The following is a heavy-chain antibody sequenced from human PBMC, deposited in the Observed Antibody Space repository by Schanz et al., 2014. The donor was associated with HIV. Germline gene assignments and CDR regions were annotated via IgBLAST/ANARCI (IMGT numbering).Heavy chain of an antibody. V-gene: IGHV1-69*06. CDR1: GGTFSTYA. J-gene: IGHJ6*01. CDR3: AKTAVAAAGPDSYYYYDMDV. CDR2: IIPMFGTA. Sequence: QVELVQSGPEVKKPGSSVKVSCKASGGTFSTYAISWVRQAPGQGLQWMGGIIPMFGTANYAQKFQGRVTMTADKSTSTAYMELSSLRSDDTAVYYCAKTAVAAAGPDSYYYYDMDVWGQGTTVTVSS. D-gene: IGHD6-13*01.